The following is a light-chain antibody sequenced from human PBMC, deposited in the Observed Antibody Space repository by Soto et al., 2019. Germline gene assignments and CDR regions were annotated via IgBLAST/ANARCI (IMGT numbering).Light chain of an antibody. Sequence: QLVLTQPASVCGSPGQSITISCTGTSSDVGGYDLVSWYQQHPGKAPKLIIYEGSKRPSGISNRFSGSKSGNTASLIISGLQGDDEGDYYCCAYVSSNTLLFGGGTKVTVL. J-gene: IGLJ3*02. CDR2: EGS. CDR1: SSDVGGYDL. CDR3: CAYVSSNTLL. V-gene: IGLV2-23*01.